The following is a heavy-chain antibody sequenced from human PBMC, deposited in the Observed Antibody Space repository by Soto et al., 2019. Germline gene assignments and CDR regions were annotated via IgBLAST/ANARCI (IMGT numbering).Heavy chain of an antibody. CDR3: TKVLGYCSGGNCFTFDY. D-gene: IGHD2-15*01. Sequence: EVQLEESGGGLVKPGGSLRLSCAASGFPFSKAWMSWVRQVPGKGLEWDGRIKSKADGGTTDYAAPVKGRFTISSDDSSNTLYLQMNSLKTEDTAVYYCTKVLGYCSGGNCFTFDYWGQGAVVTVSS. CDR2: IKSKADGGTT. J-gene: IGHJ4*02. CDR1: GFPFSKAW. V-gene: IGHV3-15*01.